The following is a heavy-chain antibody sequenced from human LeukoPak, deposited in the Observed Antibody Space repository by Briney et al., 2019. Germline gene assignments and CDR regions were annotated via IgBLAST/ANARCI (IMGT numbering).Heavy chain of an antibody. D-gene: IGHD5-18*01. CDR2: VVHSGTT. Sequence: SETLSLTCTVSGYSVSSGYYWGWIRQPPGKGLESIGSVVHSGTTYCNPSLKSRLTISVDTSKNQFSLKLSSVTAADTAVYYCARFVGYSYGSGDDAFDIWGQGTMVTVSS. CDR1: GYSVSSGYY. CDR3: ARFVGYSYGSGDDAFDI. J-gene: IGHJ3*02. V-gene: IGHV4-38-2*02.